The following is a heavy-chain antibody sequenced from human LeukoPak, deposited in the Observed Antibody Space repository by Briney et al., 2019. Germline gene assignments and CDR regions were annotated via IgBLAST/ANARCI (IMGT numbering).Heavy chain of an antibody. J-gene: IGHJ4*02. Sequence: GASVKVSCKAFGYTFTSYDINWVRQATGQGLEWMGWMNPNSGNTGYAQKFQGRVTITRNTSISTAYMELSSLRSEDTAVYYCAREDYYDSGSNDYWGQGTLVTVSS. CDR1: GYTFTSYD. D-gene: IGHD3-22*01. V-gene: IGHV1-8*03. CDR3: AREDYYDSGSNDY. CDR2: MNPNSGNT.